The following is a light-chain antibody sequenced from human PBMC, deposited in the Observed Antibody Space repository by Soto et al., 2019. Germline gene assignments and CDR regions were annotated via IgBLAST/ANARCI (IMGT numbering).Light chain of an antibody. CDR2: DVS. Sequence: QSALTQPASVSGSPGQSITISCTGTSSDVGGYNYVSWYQHHPGEAPELIIYDVSNRPSGVSDRFSGSKSGDTASLTISGLQAEDEADYYCSSYTSNSTYVFGGGTKLTVL. V-gene: IGLV2-14*03. CDR3: SSYTSNSTYV. CDR1: SSDVGGYNY. J-gene: IGLJ1*01.